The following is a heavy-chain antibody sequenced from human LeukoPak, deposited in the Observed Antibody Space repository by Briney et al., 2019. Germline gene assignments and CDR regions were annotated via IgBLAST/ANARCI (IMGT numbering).Heavy chain of an antibody. CDR1: GFTVSTNY. Sequence: GGSLRLTCAASGFTVSTNYMTWVRQAPGKGLEWVSVIYSGGTTYYADSVKGRFSISRDNSKNTLYLQMNSLRAEDTAVYYCARYDYGRSGFDYWGQGTLVTVSS. V-gene: IGHV3-66*01. CDR2: IYSGGTT. D-gene: IGHD5-12*01. J-gene: IGHJ4*02. CDR3: ARYDYGRSGFDY.